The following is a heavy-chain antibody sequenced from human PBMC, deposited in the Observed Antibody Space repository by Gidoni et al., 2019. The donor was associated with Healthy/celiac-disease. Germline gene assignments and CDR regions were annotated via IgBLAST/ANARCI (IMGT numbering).Heavy chain of an antibody. V-gene: IGHV4-34*01. Sequence: VQLQQWGARLLKPSETLSLTCAVSGVSFSGYYWSWIRQPPGKGREWMGEINHSGSTNYNPSLKSRVTISVDTSKNQFSLKLSSVTAADTAVYYCARQRYYDESSGYYFRPDYYYYGMDVWGQGTTVTVSS. D-gene: IGHD3-22*01. CDR2: INHSGST. CDR1: GVSFSGYY. CDR3: ARQRYYDESSGYYFRPDYYYYGMDV. J-gene: IGHJ6*02.